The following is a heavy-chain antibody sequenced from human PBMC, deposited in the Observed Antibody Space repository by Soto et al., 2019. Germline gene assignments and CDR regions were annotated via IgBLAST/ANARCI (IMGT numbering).Heavy chain of an antibody. CDR2: IWYHGVDK. CDR1: GFTFSRQA. D-gene: IGHD2-8*02. J-gene: IGHJ4*02. Sequence: QVQLVESGGGVVQPERSLRLSCAASGFTFSRQAMHWVRQAPGRGLEWVAVIWYHGVDKYYADSVKGRFTISRDNSKNTVYLHMNSVRGEDTAVYYCATGFVGLCTGGNSPLDSWGQGSLVTVSS. V-gene: IGHV3-33*01. CDR3: ATGFVGLCTGGNSPLDS.